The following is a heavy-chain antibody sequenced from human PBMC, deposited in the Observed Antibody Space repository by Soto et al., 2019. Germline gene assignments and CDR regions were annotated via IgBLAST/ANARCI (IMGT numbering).Heavy chain of an antibody. J-gene: IGHJ4*02. CDR3: ARSPRSSPCFDY. D-gene: IGHD6-13*01. Sequence: PGESLKISCQCSGYTFSNFWVAWVRQLPGKGLEYMGIRYPGDSETRYSPSFHGKVTISADRSIGTAYLQWSSLEASDSAFYFCARSPRSSPCFDYWGQGALVTVSS. CDR2: RYPGDSET. CDR1: GYTFSNFW. V-gene: IGHV5-51*01.